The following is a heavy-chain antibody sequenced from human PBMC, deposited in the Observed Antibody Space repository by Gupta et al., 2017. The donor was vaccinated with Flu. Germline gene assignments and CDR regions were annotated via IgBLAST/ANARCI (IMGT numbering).Heavy chain of an antibody. Sequence: EVQLVESGGGLVQPGGSLRLSCAASGFTFSSYWMHWVRQAPGKGRVWVSRINSDGSSTSYADSVKGRFTISRDNAKNTLYLQMNSLRAEDTAVYYGARGGYCSGGSCYSPYYYYGMDVWGQGTTVTVAS. CDR1: GFTFSSYW. CDR2: INSDGSST. V-gene: IGHV3-74*01. CDR3: ARGGYCSGGSCYSPYYYYGMDV. J-gene: IGHJ6*02. D-gene: IGHD2-15*01.